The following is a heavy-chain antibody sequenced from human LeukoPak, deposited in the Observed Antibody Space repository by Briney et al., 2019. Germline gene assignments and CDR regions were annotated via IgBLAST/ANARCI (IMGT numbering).Heavy chain of an antibody. Sequence: GGSLRLSCAASGFTFSNYGMHWVRQAPGKGLGGVAVISFDGSNRYYGDSVKGRFTISRDNSKNTLNLQMNSLRAEDTAVYYCAKVVGDGTYYYYGVDVWGQGTTVTVSS. D-gene: IGHD3-16*01. J-gene: IGHJ6*02. CDR1: GFTFSNYG. CDR2: ISFDGSNR. V-gene: IGHV3-30*18. CDR3: AKVVGDGTYYYYGVDV.